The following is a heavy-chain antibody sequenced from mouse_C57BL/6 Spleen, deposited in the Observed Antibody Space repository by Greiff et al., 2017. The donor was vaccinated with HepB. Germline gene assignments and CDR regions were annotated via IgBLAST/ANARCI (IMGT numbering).Heavy chain of an antibody. CDR1: GYAFSSSW. J-gene: IGHJ1*03. V-gene: IGHV1-82*01. CDR2: IYPGDGDT. CDR3: AREGRYFDV. D-gene: IGHD3-3*01. Sequence: VQLQQSGPELVKPGASVKISCKASGYAFSSSWMNWVKQRPGKGLEWIGRIYPGDGDTNYNGKFKGKATLTADKSSSTAYMQLSGLTSEDSAVYFCAREGRYFDVWGTGTTVTVSS.